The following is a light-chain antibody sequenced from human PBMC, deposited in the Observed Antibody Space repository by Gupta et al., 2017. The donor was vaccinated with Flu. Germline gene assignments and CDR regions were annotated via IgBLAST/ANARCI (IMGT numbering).Light chain of an antibody. CDR3: QQRSNWSPSLT. Sequence: VLTQSPATLSLSPGDRATLSCRASQSVGSYLAWYQHKPGQAPRFLIYDASNRATGIPARFSGSGSGTDFTLTISSLEPEDSAVYYCQQRSNWSPSLTFGGGTKVEIK. V-gene: IGKV3-11*01. CDR2: DAS. CDR1: QSVGSY. J-gene: IGKJ4*01.